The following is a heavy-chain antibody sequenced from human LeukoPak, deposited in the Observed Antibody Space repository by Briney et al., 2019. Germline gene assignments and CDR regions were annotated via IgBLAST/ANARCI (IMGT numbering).Heavy chain of an antibody. CDR1: GYTFTSYG. CDR3: ARDSTIFGVVNSSPNYYYYGMDV. J-gene: IGHJ6*02. CDR2: ISGYNGNT. Sequence: ASVKVSCKASGYTFTSYGISWVRQAPGQGLEWMGWISGYNGNTNYAQKFQGRVTMTTDTSTSTAYMELRSLRSDDTAVYYCARDSTIFGVVNSSPNYYYYGMDVWGQGTTVTVSS. D-gene: IGHD3-3*01. V-gene: IGHV1-18*01.